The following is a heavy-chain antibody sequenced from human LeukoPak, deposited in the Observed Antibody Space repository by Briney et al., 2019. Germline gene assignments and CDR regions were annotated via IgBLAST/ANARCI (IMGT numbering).Heavy chain of an antibody. CDR3: ARGSDGWFAFDY. D-gene: IGHD6-19*01. Sequence: GRSLRLSCAASGFTFSTYGMHWVRQAPGKGLEWVAVISYDGGTKYYAGSVEGRFTISRDNSKHTLYLQMNSLRAEDTAVYYCARGSDGWFAFDYWGQGILVTVSS. CDR1: GFTFSTYG. V-gene: IGHV3-30*03. J-gene: IGHJ4*02. CDR2: ISYDGGTK.